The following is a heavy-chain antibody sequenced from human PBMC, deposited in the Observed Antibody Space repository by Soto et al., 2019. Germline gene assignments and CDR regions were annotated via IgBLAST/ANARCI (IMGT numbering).Heavy chain of an antibody. V-gene: IGHV3-23*01. CDR3: AQNIENSHTRPGY. J-gene: IGHJ4*02. D-gene: IGHD2-2*01. Sequence: EVQLLESGGGLVQTGGSLRLSCAASGFTFSSHAMSWVRQAPGKGLEWVSAISGSGGITYYADSVKGRFTISRDNSKNTLYLQMNILRAEDTAVYYCAQNIENSHTRPGYWGQGTLVTVSS. CDR2: ISGSGGIT. CDR1: GFTFSSHA.